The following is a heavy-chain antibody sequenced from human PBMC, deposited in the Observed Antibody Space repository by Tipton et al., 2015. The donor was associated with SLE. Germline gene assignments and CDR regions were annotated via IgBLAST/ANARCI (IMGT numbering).Heavy chain of an antibody. J-gene: IGHJ4*02. Sequence: TLSLTCSVSGGYISSGGYYWSWIRQVPGMGLQWIGYIYYGGNTYYNPSLTGRVSILVDTSKNQFSLRLTSVTAADTAVYYCATTSLIRFSKYYFDYWGQGTLVTVSS. CDR1: GGYISSGGYY. V-gene: IGHV4-31*03. D-gene: IGHD3-3*01. CDR2: IYYGGNT. CDR3: ATTSLIRFSKYYFDY.